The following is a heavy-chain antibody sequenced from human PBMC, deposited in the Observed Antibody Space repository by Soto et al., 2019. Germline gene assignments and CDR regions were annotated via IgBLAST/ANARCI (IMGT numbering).Heavy chain of an antibody. D-gene: IGHD5-18*01. CDR1: GGSFSGYY. J-gene: IGHJ2*01. Sequence: QVQLQQWGAGLLKPSETLSLTCAVYGGSFSGYYWSWIRQPPGKGLEWIGEINHSGSTNYNPSLKSRVTISVDTSKTQFSLKLSSVTAADTAVYYCARKYSYGYLGNWYFDLCGRGTLVTVSS. CDR2: INHSGST. V-gene: IGHV4-34*01. CDR3: ARKYSYGYLGNWYFDL.